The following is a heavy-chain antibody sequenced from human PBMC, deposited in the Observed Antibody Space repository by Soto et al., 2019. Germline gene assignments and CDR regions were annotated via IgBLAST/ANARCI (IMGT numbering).Heavy chain of an antibody. D-gene: IGHD3-3*01. J-gene: IGHJ5*02. Sequence: GSLRLSCAASRFTFSYYAMHWIRQAPGKGLEWMAVILSGGSKQYYAESVKGRFTISRDNSKSTLYLQMNSLRAEDTAVYFCSRDYWSSGGSFEWLTYRRAPTHAVGPWGQGTLVTVSS. V-gene: IGHV3-30-3*01. CDR2: ILSGGSKQ. CDR3: SRDYWSSGGSFEWLTYRRAPTHAVGP. CDR1: RFTFSYYA.